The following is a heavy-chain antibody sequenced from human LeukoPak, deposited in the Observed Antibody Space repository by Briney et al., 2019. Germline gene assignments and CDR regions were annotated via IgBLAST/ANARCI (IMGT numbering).Heavy chain of an antibody. Sequence: SETLSLTCAVYGGSFSGYYWSWIRQPPGEGLEWIGEINHSGSTNYNPSLKSRVTISVDTSKNQFSLKLSSVTAADTAVYYCARTGDYYDSSGYYLNKWGQGTLVTVSS. CDR2: INHSGST. D-gene: IGHD3-22*01. V-gene: IGHV4-34*01. CDR3: ARTGDYYDSSGYYLNK. J-gene: IGHJ4*02. CDR1: GGSFSGYY.